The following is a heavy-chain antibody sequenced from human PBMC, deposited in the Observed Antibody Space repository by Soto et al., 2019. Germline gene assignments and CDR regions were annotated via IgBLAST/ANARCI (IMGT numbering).Heavy chain of an antibody. CDR1: GGSINDYY. J-gene: IGHJ4*01. V-gene: IGHV4-59*01. CDR2: GLRPDYT. CDR3: VAGPDRAKSAY. Sequence: SETLSLTCTVSGGSINDYYWSWTRQPPGKGLEWIAYGLRPDYTGYNPSLRNRVTISSDTSKNQLSLRLISVTAADTAVYYCVAGPDRAKSAYWGQGTLVTSPQ.